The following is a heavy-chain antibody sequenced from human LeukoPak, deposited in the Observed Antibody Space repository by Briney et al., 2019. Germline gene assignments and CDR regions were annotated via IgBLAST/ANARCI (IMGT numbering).Heavy chain of an antibody. V-gene: IGHV3-30*02. CDR2: IRYDGSNK. CDR1: GFPFSSYG. D-gene: IGHD6-13*01. Sequence: GGSLRLFCTASGFPFSSYGMHWLRQAPGKGLEGVAFIRYDGSNKFYADSVKGRFTISRDNSKNTLYLQMNSLRAEDTAVYYCARERPIAAADVFDYWGQGTLVTVSS. CDR3: ARERPIAAADVFDY. J-gene: IGHJ4*02.